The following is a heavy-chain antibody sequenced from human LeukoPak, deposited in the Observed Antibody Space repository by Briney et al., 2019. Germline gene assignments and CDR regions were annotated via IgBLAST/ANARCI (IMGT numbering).Heavy chain of an antibody. CDR2: LYAGGES. Sequence: PGGSLRLSCAASGFTFSSYSMNWVRQAPGKGLEWVSVLYAGGESYYADSVLGRFTISRDNSNNTVFLEMNSLTADDTAVYFCARDSAGNQYSSGNFDLWGQGTLVTVS. D-gene: IGHD3-10*01. CDR1: GFTFSSYS. V-gene: IGHV3-53*01. CDR3: ARDSAGNQYSSGNFDL. J-gene: IGHJ4*02.